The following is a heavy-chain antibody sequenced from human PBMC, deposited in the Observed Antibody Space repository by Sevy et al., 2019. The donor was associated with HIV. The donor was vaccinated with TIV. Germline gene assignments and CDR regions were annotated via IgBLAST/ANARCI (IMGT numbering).Heavy chain of an antibody. CDR1: GFPFAKYS. CDR3: AREGCTQPHDY. Sequence: GALRLSCATSGFPFAKYSMSWGRPAPGKGLGWGSTFSFGCGRINYADSVKGRFTISRDDSKNTLFLQMNSLRAEDTATYFCAREGCTQPHDYWGQGTLVTVSS. J-gene: IGHJ4*02. D-gene: IGHD2-8*01. CDR2: FSFGCGRI. V-gene: IGHV3-23*01.